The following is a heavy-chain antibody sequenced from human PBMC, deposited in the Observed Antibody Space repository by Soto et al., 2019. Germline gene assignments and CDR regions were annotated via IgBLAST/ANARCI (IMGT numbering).Heavy chain of an antibody. V-gene: IGHV4-39*01. D-gene: IGHD3-10*01. CDR3: ATSPYNYGLLIDY. CDR1: GDSITTNGYY. Sequence: SETLSLTCSVSGDSITTNGYYWGWIPQPPGKGLQWIGNVYWTGSTFSHPSLTSRVFISVDTSKNEFSLRLTSVTAADTAVYYCATSPYNYGLLIDYWGPGTLVTVSS. CDR2: VYWTGST. J-gene: IGHJ4*02.